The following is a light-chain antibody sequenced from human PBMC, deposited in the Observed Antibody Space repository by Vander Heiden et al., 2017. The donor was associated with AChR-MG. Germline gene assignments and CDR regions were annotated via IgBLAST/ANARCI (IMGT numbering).Light chain of an antibody. CDR3: CSYAGSSTYVV. Sequence: QSALTQPASVSGSPGPSITISCTGTSSDVGSYHLFSWYQQHPGKAPKLMIYEVSKRPSGVSNRFSGSKSGNTASLTISGLQAEDEADYYCCSYAGSSTYVVFGGGTKLTVL. CDR2: EVS. CDR1: SSDVGSYHL. J-gene: IGLJ2*01. V-gene: IGLV2-23*02.